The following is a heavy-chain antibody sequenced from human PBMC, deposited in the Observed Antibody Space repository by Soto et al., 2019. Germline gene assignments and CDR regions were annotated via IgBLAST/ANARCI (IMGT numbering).Heavy chain of an antibody. CDR2: IIPIFGTA. J-gene: IGHJ4*02. Sequence: GASVKVSCKASGGSFSSYAISWVRQAPGQGLEWMGGIIPIFGTANYAQKFQGRVTITADESTSTAYMELSSLRSEDTAVYYCARVPSRSGWPQFDYWGQGTLVTVSS. CDR3: ARVPSRSGWPQFDY. D-gene: IGHD6-19*01. V-gene: IGHV1-69*13. CDR1: GGSFSSYA.